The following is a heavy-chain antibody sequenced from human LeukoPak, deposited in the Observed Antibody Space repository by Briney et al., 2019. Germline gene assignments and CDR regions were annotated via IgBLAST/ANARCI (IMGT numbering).Heavy chain of an antibody. V-gene: IGHV4-4*02. Sequence: SETLSLTCAVSGGSITSSKWWTWVRQPPGKGLEWIGESYHSGSTNYNPSLKSRVTISVDKSKKQFSLKLSSVTAADTAVYYCARSSYCTNGVCYDGDAFDIWGQGTMVTVSS. D-gene: IGHD2-8*01. CDR3: ARSSYCTNGVCYDGDAFDI. CDR1: GGSITSSKW. J-gene: IGHJ3*02. CDR2: SYHSGST.